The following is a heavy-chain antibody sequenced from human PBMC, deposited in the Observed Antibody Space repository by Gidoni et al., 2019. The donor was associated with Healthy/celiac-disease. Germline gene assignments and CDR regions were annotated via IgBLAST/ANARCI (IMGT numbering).Heavy chain of an antibody. CDR3: ARVIVSGHVDY. J-gene: IGHJ4*02. V-gene: IGHV4-59*01. CDR2: IYYSGST. CDR1: GGSISSYY. Sequence: QVRLQESGPGLVKPSETLSLTCTVSGGSISSYYWSWIRQPPGKGLEWIGYIYYSGSTNYNPSLKSRVTISVDTSKNQFSLKLSSVTAADTAVYYCARVIVSGHVDYWGQGTLVTVSS. D-gene: IGHD6-19*01.